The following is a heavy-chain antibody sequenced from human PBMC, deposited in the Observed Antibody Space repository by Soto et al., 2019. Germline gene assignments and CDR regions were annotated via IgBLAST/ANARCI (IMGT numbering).Heavy chain of an antibody. J-gene: IGHJ3*02. CDR1: GFTFSSSS. CDR2: ISSSSSYI. Sequence: EVQLVESGGGLVKPGGSLRLSCAASGFTFSSSSLNWVRQAPGKGLEWVSSISSSSSYIYYADSVKGRFTISRDNAKNSLYLQMNSLRAEDTAVYYCARGYHYYDSSGYDKWDAFDIWGQGTMVTVSS. V-gene: IGHV3-21*01. D-gene: IGHD3-22*01. CDR3: ARGYHYYDSSGYDKWDAFDI.